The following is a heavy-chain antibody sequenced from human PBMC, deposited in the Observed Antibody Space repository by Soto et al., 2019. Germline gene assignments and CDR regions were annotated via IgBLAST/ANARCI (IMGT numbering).Heavy chain of an antibody. CDR1: GFTFSDYY. D-gene: IGHD3-3*01. V-gene: IGHV3-11*01. J-gene: IGHJ6*02. Sequence: GSLRLSCAASGFTFSDYYMSWIRQAPGKGLEWVSYISSSGSTIYYADSVKGRFTISRDNAKNSLYLQMNSLRAEDTAVYYCARDLPIFGVVATASSGMYIWCQETTLTISS. CDR3: ARDLPIFGVVATASSGMYI. CDR2: ISSSGSTI.